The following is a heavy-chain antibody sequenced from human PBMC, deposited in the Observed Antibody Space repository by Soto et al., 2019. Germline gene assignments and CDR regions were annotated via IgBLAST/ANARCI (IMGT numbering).Heavy chain of an antibody. CDR2: IKSKTDGGTT. CDR3: TDHDDYGDYFDY. CDR1: GFTFSNAW. V-gene: IGHV3-15*01. Sequence: GGSLRLSCAASGFTFSNAWMSWVRQAPGKGLEWVGCIKSKTDGGTTDYAAPVKGRFTISRDDSKNTLYLQMNSLKTEDTAVYYCTDHDDYGDYFDYWGQGTLVTVSS. D-gene: IGHD4-17*01. J-gene: IGHJ4*02.